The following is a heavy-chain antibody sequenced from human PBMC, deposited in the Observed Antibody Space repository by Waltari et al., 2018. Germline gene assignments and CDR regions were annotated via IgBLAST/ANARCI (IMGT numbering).Heavy chain of an antibody. J-gene: IGHJ6*03. D-gene: IGHD6-13*01. CDR3: ARVGQQPTRYMDV. CDR2: IYHNGNT. V-gene: IGHV4-38-2*02. Sequence: QVQLQESGPGLVKPSETLSLTCTVPGYSISSGYYWGWIRQPPGKGLEWIGSIYHNGNTYYNPSLKSRVTISVDTSKNQFSLKLSSVTAADTAVYYCARVGQQPTRYMDVWGKGTTVTVSS. CDR1: GYSISSGYY.